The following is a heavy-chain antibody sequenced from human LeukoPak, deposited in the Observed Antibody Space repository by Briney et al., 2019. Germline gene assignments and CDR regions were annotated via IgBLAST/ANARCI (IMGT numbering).Heavy chain of an antibody. Sequence: SGTLSLTCGVSGGSISGTNWWSWLRQPPGKGLEWIAYIRYSGSTNYNPSLKSRVTTSGDTSNNRFSLRLTSVTPADTAVYYCAKGAGWYEYWGQGTLVTVSS. J-gene: IGHJ4*02. CDR1: GGSISGTNW. CDR2: IRYSGST. V-gene: IGHV4-59*01. CDR3: AKGAGWYEY. D-gene: IGHD6-19*01.